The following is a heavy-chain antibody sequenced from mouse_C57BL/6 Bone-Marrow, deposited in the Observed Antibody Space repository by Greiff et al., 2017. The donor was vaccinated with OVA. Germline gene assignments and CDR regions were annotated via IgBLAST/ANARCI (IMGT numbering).Heavy chain of an antibody. CDR2: IRSKSNNYAT. D-gene: IGHD3-2*02. J-gene: IGHJ1*03. V-gene: IGHV10-1*01. Sequence: EVQVVESGGGLVQPKGSLKLSCAASGFSFNTYAMNWVRQAPGKGLEWVARIRSKSNNYATYYADSVKDRFTISRDDSESMLYLQMNNLKTEDTAMYYCVDSSGYGYFDVWGTGTTVTVSS. CDR3: VDSSGYGYFDV. CDR1: GFSFNTYA.